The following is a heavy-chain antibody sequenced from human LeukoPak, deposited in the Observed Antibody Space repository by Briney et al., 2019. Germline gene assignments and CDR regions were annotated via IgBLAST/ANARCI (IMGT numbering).Heavy chain of an antibody. Sequence: PGGSLRLSCAASGFTFSSHAMHWARQAPGKGLEWVAVISFDGSNKYYADSVKGRFTISRDNSKNTLYLQMNSLRTEDTAVYYCASVGGYDPLFDYWGQGTLVTVSS. J-gene: IGHJ4*02. V-gene: IGHV3-30-3*01. CDR3: ASVGGYDPLFDY. CDR2: ISFDGSNK. CDR1: GFTFSSHA. D-gene: IGHD5-12*01.